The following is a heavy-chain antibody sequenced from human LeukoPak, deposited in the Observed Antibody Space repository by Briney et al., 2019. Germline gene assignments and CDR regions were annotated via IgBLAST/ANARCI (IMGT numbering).Heavy chain of an antibody. CDR2: IYYSGST. D-gene: IGHD6-13*01. V-gene: IGHV4-31*03. CDR1: GGSISSGGYY. Sequence: SETLSLTCTVSGGSISSGGYYWSWIRQHPGKGLEWIGYIYYSGSTYYNPSPKSRVTISVDTSKNQFSLKLSSVTAADTAVYYCARVWAAAAGTGRYYYYYMDVWGKGTTVTVSS. CDR3: ARVWAAAAGTGRYYYYYMDV. J-gene: IGHJ6*03.